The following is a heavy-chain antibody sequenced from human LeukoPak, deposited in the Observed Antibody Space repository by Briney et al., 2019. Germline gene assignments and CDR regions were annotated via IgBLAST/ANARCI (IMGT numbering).Heavy chain of an antibody. CDR3: AKTQWKVGATDYFDY. D-gene: IGHD1-26*01. J-gene: IGHJ4*01. V-gene: IGHV3-23*01. CDR1: GFAFKNYA. Sequence: GSLRLSCAASGFAFKNYAMTWVRQAPGKGLQWVPNINDNGGQRHYADSVKGRFTISRDNSKNTLFLQMDSLRAEDTAVYYCAKTQWKVGATDYFDYWGHGILVTVSS. CDR2: INDNGGQR.